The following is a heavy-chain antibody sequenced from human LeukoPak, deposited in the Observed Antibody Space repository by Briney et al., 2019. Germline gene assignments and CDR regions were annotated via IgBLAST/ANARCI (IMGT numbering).Heavy chain of an antibody. J-gene: IGHJ3*02. CDR2: ISYDGSNK. V-gene: IGHV3-30*04. Sequence: PGGSLGLSCAASGFTFSSYAMHWVRQAPGKGLEWVAVISYDGSNKYYADSVKGRFTISRDNSKNTLYLQMNSLRAEDTAVYYCAREVIWFVEPIGAFDIWGQGTMVTVSS. D-gene: IGHD3-10*01. CDR3: AREVIWFVEPIGAFDI. CDR1: GFTFSSYA.